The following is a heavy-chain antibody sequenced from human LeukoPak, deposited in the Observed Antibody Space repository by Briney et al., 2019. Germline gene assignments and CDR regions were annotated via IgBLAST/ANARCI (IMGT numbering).Heavy chain of an antibody. CDR3: ARDYGSGSYGVVDY. D-gene: IGHD3-10*01. V-gene: IGHV4-34*01. Sequence: PSETLSLTCTVFGGSFTDYFWTWIRHSPGKGLEWIGEINDYTGDSKYNPSLNSRVSISLEKSKNQLSLELRSVTAEDTAVYYCARDYGSGSYGVVDYWGQGTLVTVSS. CDR1: GGSFTDYF. CDR2: INDYTGDS. J-gene: IGHJ4*02.